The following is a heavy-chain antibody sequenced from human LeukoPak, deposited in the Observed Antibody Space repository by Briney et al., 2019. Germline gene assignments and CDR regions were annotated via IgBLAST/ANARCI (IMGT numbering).Heavy chain of an antibody. D-gene: IGHD6-13*01. CDR2: INSDGSST. CDR3: ARDHSSSWPEYFQH. V-gene: IGHV3-74*01. CDR1: GFTXSSYW. Sequence: XXRLSXXASGFTXSSYWMHWVRHAPGKGLVWVSRINSDGSSTSYADSVKGRFTISRDNAKNTLYLQMNSLRAEDTAVYYCARDHSSSWPEYFQHWGQGTLVTVSS. J-gene: IGHJ1*01.